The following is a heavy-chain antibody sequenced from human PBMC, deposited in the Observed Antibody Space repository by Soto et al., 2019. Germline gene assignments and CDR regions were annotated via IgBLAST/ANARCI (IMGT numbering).Heavy chain of an antibody. V-gene: IGHV4-34*01. Sequence: QVQLQQWGAGLLKPSETLSLTCVVNGGSFSGYYWSWVRQPPGKGLEWIGEINHSGITDSSPTRKRRVTRSVDASRSEFSLNLTSVTAADTAVYYCARGRSSVPDRRGIGYYGLDVWGQGTTVTVS. CDR3: ARGRSSVPDRRGIGYYGLDV. CDR2: INHSGIT. D-gene: IGHD3-3*01. CDR1: GGSFSGYY. J-gene: IGHJ6*02.